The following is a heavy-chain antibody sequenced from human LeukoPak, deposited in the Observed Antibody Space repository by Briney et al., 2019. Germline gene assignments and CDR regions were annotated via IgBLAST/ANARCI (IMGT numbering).Heavy chain of an antibody. J-gene: IGHJ4*02. Sequence: SETLSLTCTVSGGSISSYYWSWIRQPPGKGLEWIGYIYYSGSTNYNPSLKGRVTISVDTSKNQFSLKLSSVTAADTAVYYCARDSAVAGMDYWGQGTLVTVSS. CDR3: ARDSAVAGMDY. V-gene: IGHV4-59*01. D-gene: IGHD6-19*01. CDR2: IYYSGST. CDR1: GGSISSYY.